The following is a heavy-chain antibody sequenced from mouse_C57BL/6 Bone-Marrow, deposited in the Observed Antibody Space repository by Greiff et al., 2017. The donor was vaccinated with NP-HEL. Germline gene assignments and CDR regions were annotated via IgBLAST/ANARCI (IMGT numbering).Heavy chain of an antibody. V-gene: IGHV1-61*01. J-gene: IGHJ2*01. CDR3: ARKIYYFYFDY. CDR2: IYPSDSET. CDR1: GYTFTSYW. D-gene: IGHD1-1*01. Sequence: QVQLQQPGAELVRPGSSVKLSCKASGYTFTSYWMDWVKQRPGQGLEWIGNIYPSDSETHYNQKFKDKATLTVDKSSSTAYMQLSSLTSEDSAVYYCARKIYYFYFDYWGQGTTLTVSS.